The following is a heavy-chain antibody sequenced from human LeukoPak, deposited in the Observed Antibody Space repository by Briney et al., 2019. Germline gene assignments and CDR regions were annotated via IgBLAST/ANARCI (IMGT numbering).Heavy chain of an antibody. CDR3: ARDVYYGSGSYGH. CDR2: ISSSGRYI. J-gene: IGHJ4*02. CDR1: GFTFSDYS. D-gene: IGHD3-10*01. V-gene: IGHV3-21*01. Sequence: AGGSLRLSCAASGFTFSDYSMNWVRQAPGKGLEWVSSISSSGRYIYYADSVKGRFTISRDNAKNSLYLQMNSLRAEDTAVYYCARDVYYGSGSYGHWGQGTLVTVSS.